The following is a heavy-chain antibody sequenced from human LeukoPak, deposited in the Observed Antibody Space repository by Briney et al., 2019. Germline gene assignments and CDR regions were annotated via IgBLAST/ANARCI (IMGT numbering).Heavy chain of an antibody. CDR2: IYNDVSST. CDR1: GFTFSSYW. D-gene: IGHD1-26*01. Sequence: GGSLRLSCAASGFTFSSYWMHWVRQAPGRGLVWVSHIYNDVSSTTYADSVKGRFTISRDNAKNTLYLQMNSLRAEDTAVYYCARDRYSGSYNWGQGTLVTVSS. V-gene: IGHV3-74*01. J-gene: IGHJ4*02. CDR3: ARDRYSGSYN.